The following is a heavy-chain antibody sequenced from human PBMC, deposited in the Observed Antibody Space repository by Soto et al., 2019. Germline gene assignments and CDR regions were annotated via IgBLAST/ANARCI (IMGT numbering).Heavy chain of an antibody. V-gene: IGHV3-23*01. J-gene: IGHJ4*02. D-gene: IGHD2-2*01. CDR2: IGGSGTGFNT. Sequence: VGSLRLSCAASGFTFSSYPMKWVRQGPGKGLEWVSTIGGSGTGFNTDYADSVKGRFVISRDNSKNTVYLQMNSLRAEDTALYYCARVAPYCSTTTCYIDSWGQGTLVTVSS. CDR3: ARVAPYCSTTTCYIDS. CDR1: GFTFSSYP.